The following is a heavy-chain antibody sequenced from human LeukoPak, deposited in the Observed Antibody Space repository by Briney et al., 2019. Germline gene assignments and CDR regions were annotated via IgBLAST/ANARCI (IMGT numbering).Heavy chain of an antibody. D-gene: IGHD1-26*01. CDR2: IYPGDSDT. Sequence: GESLKISCKGSGYSFTSYWIGWVRQMPGKGLGWMGIIYPGDSDTRYSPSFQGQVTISADKSISTAYLQWSSLKASDTAMYYCARHLGGSPTEDAFDIWGQGTMVTVSS. J-gene: IGHJ3*02. CDR3: ARHLGGSPTEDAFDI. CDR1: GYSFTSYW. V-gene: IGHV5-51*01.